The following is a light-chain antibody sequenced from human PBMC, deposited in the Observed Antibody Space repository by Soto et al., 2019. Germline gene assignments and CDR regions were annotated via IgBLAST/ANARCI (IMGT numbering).Light chain of an antibody. CDR2: DVN. V-gene: IGLV2-14*01. J-gene: IGLJ2*01. CDR1: SSDVGAYNY. CDR3: TSWTTSTTMK. Sequence: QSALTQPASVSGSPGQSITISCTGTSSDVGAYNYVSWYQQHPGKAPKLMIYDVNIRPSGVSNRFSGSKSGNTASLTISGLQAVDEADYYCTSWTTSTTMKFGGGTKVTGL.